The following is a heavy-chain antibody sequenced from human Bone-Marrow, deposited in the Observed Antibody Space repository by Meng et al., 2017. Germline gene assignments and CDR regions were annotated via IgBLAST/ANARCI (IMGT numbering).Heavy chain of an antibody. Sequence: GESLKISCKGSGYSFTSYWIGGVRQMPGKGLEWMGIIYPGDSDTRYSPSFQGQVTISADKSISTAYLQWSSLKASDTAMYYCARSGLLWFGELFPSGVDPWGQGTLVTVSS. D-gene: IGHD3-10*01. J-gene: IGHJ5*02. CDR1: GYSFTSYW. CDR2: IYPGDSDT. CDR3: ARSGLLWFGELFPSGVDP. V-gene: IGHV5-51*01.